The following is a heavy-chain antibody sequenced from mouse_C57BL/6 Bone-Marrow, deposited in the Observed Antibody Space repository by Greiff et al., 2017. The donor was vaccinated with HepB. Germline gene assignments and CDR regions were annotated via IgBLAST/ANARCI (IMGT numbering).Heavy chain of an antibody. CDR1: GYAFSSYW. D-gene: IGHD1-1*01. V-gene: IGHV1-80*01. J-gene: IGHJ4*01. CDR2: IYPGDGDT. Sequence: QVQLQQSGAELVKPGASVKISCKASGYAFSSYWMNWVKQRPGKGLEWIGQIYPGDGDTNYNGKFKGKATLTVDTSSSTAYMQLSSLTSEDSAVYYCAREKDYEDAMDYWGQGTSVTVSS. CDR3: AREKDYEDAMDY.